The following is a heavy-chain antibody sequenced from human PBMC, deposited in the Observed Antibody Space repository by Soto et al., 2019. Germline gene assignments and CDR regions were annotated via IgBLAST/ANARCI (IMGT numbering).Heavy chain of an antibody. Sequence: ASVKAPGKASGYTFTDYYINWVRLAPGQGLDWMGWINPKSGLTSHAQDFRGRVTITRDTSISTVYMELNRLTSDDRAIYYCARRDISGSFDCGGQGAQVTVSS. J-gene: IGHJ4*02. CDR3: ARRDISGSFDC. V-gene: IGHV1-2*02. CDR1: GYTFTDYY. D-gene: IGHD2-21*01. CDR2: INPKSGLT.